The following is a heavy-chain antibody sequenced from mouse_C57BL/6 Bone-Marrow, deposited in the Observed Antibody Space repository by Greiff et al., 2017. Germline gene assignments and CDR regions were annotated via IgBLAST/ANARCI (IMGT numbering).Heavy chain of an antibody. J-gene: IGHJ4*01. Sequence: EVQLQQSGPELVKPGASVKISCKASGYSFTGYYMNWVKQSPEKSLEWIGEINPSTGGTTYNQKFKAKATLTVDKSSSTAYMQLKSLTSEDSAVYYCARGGLLRMGYWGQGTSVTVSS. CDR3: ARGGLLRMGY. CDR1: GYSFTGYY. D-gene: IGHD1-1*01. V-gene: IGHV1-42*01. CDR2: INPSTGGT.